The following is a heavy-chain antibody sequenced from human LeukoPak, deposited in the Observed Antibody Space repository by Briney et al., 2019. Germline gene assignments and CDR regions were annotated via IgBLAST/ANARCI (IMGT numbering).Heavy chain of an antibody. CDR2: IRSSSSYI. CDR1: GFTFSSYS. J-gene: IGHJ4*02. Sequence: KAGGSLRLSCAASGFTFSSYSMNWVRQAPGKGLEWVSSIRSSSSYIYYADSVKGRFTISRDNAKNSLYLQMNSLRAEDTAVYYCARGGDGDPFDYWGQGTLVTVSS. CDR3: ARGGDGDPFDY. V-gene: IGHV3-21*01. D-gene: IGHD4-17*01.